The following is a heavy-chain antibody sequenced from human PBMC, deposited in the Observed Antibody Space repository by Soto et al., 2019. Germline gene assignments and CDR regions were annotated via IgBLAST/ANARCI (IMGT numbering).Heavy chain of an antibody. CDR2: IYYSGST. V-gene: IGHV4-59*08. D-gene: IGHD3-22*01. Sequence: QVQLQESGPGLVKPSETLSLTCTVSGGSISSYYWSWIRQPPGKGLEWIGYIYYSGSTNYNPSLKSRVTISVDTSKNQFSLKLSSVTAADTAVYYCARPTGSGYYDYCGQGTLVTVSS. J-gene: IGHJ4*02. CDR3: ARPTGSGYYDY. CDR1: GGSISSYY.